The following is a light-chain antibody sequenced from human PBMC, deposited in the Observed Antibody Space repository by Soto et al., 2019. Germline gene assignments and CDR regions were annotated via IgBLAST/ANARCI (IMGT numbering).Light chain of an antibody. CDR2: DVS. CDR3: GSYTTRSTLV. Sequence: QSALTQPASVSGSPGQSITISCTGTSSDVGAYNYVSWYQQHPGKAPKLILYDVSDRPSGISDRFSGSKSGNTASLTISGLQAEDEADYYCGSYTTRSTLVFGGGTKLTVL. CDR1: SSDVGAYNY. V-gene: IGLV2-14*03. J-gene: IGLJ2*01.